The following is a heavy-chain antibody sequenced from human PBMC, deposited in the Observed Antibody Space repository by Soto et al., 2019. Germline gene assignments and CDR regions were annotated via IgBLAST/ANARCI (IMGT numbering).Heavy chain of an antibody. CDR2: IYPGDSET. D-gene: IGHD6-6*01. J-gene: IGHJ4*02. Sequence: PGESLKISCKGSGYIFTNYWIGWVRQMPGKGLEWMGIIYPGDSETRYSPSFQGQVTISADKSASTAYLQWGSLKASDTAMYYCARPGRLRYTSSFDYWGQGTQVTVSS. CDR1: GYIFTNYW. V-gene: IGHV5-51*01. CDR3: ARPGRLRYTSSFDY.